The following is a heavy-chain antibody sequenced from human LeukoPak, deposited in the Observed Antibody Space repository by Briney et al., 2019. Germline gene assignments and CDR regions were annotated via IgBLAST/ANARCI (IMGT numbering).Heavy chain of an antibody. D-gene: IGHD3-22*01. CDR2: IKSKTDGGTT. V-gene: IGHV3-15*01. Sequence: GGSLRLSCAASGFTFSNAWMSWVRQAPGKGLEWVGRIKSKTDGGTTDYAAPVKGRFTISRDDSKNTLYLQMNSLKTEDTAVYYCTTDQYYYDSSGYYTWTIYYWGPGTLVTVSS. J-gene: IGHJ4*02. CDR3: TTDQYYYDSSGYYTWTIYY. CDR1: GFTFSNAW.